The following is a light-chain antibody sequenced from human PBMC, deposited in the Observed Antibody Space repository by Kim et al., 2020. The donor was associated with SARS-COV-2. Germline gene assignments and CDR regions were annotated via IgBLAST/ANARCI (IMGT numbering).Light chain of an antibody. V-gene: IGLV1-44*01. Sequence: QSVLTQPPSASGTPGQRVTISCSGSTSNIGTNLVNWYQQVPGTAPTLLVYDNNQRPSGVPDRFSGSKSGTSASLAISGLQSDDEAIYYCAVLDDRLNGPVFGGGTQRTVL. CDR1: TSNIGTNL. CDR2: DNN. J-gene: IGLJ2*01. CDR3: AVLDDRLNGPV.